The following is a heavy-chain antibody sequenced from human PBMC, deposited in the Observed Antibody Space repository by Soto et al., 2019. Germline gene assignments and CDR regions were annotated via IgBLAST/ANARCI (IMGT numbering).Heavy chain of an antibody. CDR1: GGSSSSSSYY. CDR3: ATRIVVPYYFHF. Sequence: SETLSLTCTVSGGSSSSSSYYWGWIRQPPGKGLVWIGSIYYSGSTYYNPSLKSRVTISVDTSKNQFSLKLSSVTAADTAVYYCATRIVVPYYFHFSGQAPLVTLSS. CDR2: IYYSGST. V-gene: IGHV4-39*01. D-gene: IGHD3-22*01. J-gene: IGHJ4*02.